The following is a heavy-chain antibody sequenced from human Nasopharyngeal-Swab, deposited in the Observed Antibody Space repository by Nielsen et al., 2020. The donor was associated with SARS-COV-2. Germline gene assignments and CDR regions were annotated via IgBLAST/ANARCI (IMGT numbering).Heavy chain of an antibody. CDR1: GGTFSSYA. CDR2: IIPIFGTA. Sequence: SVKVSCKASGGTFSSYAISWVRQAPGQGLEWMGGIIPIFGTANYAQKFQGRVTVTADESTSTAYMELSSLRSEDTAVYYCASLAGGEELYSGYDSDYWGQGTLVTVSS. J-gene: IGHJ4*02. D-gene: IGHD5-12*01. CDR3: ASLAGGEELYSGYDSDY. V-gene: IGHV1-69*13.